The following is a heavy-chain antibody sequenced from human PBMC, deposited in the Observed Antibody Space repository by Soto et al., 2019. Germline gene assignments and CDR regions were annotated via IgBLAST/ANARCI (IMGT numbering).Heavy chain of an antibody. CDR3: ARDPIAVAPGGYYYYYYGMDV. V-gene: IGHV4-30-4*01. CDR1: GGSISSGDYY. Sequence: SETLSLTCTVSGGSISSGDYYWSWIRQPPGKGLEWIGYIYYSGSTYYNPSLKSRVTISVDTSKNQFSLKLSSVTAADTAVYYCARDPIAVAPGGYYYYYYGMDVWGQGTTVTVSS. CDR2: IYYSGST. J-gene: IGHJ6*02. D-gene: IGHD6-19*01.